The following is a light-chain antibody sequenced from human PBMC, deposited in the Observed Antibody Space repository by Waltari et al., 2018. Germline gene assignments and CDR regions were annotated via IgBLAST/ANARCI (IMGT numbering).Light chain of an antibody. CDR2: GAS. V-gene: IGKV1-39*01. CDR3: QQTYSTPGIT. CDR1: QKINGY. Sequence: TQSPSSLSASVGDRVTITCRAGQKINGYLNWYQHKPGKAPKLLIYGASNLQTGVPSRFSGSESGTDFTLTINSLQPEDFATYFCQQTYSTPGITFGQGTRLEI. J-gene: IGKJ5*01.